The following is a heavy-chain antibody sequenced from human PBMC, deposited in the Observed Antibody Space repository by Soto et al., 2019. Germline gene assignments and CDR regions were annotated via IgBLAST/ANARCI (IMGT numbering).Heavy chain of an antibody. J-gene: IGHJ4*02. V-gene: IGHV3-74*01. D-gene: IGHD2-15*01. CDR3: AREACSGGSCFYFGSDY. Sequence: GGSLRLSCAASGFTFSSYWMHWVRQAPGKGLVWVSRIHSDGSSTSYADSVKGRFTISRDNAKNTLYLQMNSLRAEDTAVYYCAREACSGGSCFYFGSDYWGQGTLVTFSS. CDR1: GFTFSSYW. CDR2: IHSDGSST.